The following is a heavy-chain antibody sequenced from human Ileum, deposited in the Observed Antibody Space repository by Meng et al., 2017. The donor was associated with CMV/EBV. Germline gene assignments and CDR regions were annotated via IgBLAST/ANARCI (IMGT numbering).Heavy chain of an antibody. J-gene: IGHJ3*02. D-gene: IGHD3-10*01. V-gene: IGHV3-30-3*01. CDR1: GFTFGSYA. Sequence: GESLKISCAASGFTFGSYAMHWVRQAPGKGLEWVAVISYDGSNKYYADSVKGRFTISRDNSKNTLYLQMNSLRAEDTAVYYCARDLLLFSGPHDAFDIWGQGTMVTVSS. CDR3: ARDLLLFSGPHDAFDI. CDR2: ISYDGSNK.